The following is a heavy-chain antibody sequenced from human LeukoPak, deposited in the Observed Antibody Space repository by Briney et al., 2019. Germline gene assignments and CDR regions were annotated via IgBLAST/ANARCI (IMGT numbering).Heavy chain of an antibody. V-gene: IGHV4-39*07. D-gene: IGHD6-13*01. CDR3: ARDVGSSWYQEV. Sequence: ASETLSLTCTVSGGSISSSSYYWGWLRQPPGKGLEWIGSIYYSGSTYYNPSLKSRVTISVDTSKNQFSLKLSSVTAADTAVYYCARDVGSSWYQEVWGQGTLVTVSS. CDR1: GGSISSSSYY. J-gene: IGHJ4*02. CDR2: IYYSGST.